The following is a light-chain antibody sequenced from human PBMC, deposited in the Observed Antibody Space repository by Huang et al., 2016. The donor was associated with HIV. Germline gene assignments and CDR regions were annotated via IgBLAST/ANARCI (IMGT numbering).Light chain of an antibody. CDR2: GAS. Sequence: VMTQSPATLSVSPGKRATLSCRASESILRNLAWYQQRPGQPPRLLIYGASVRLPGIPDRFRGSGSGTEFSLTISSLQSEDFAVYYCQQYNKWPPYTYGQGTKLEIK. J-gene: IGKJ2*01. CDR1: ESILRN. CDR3: QQYNKWPPYT. V-gene: IGKV3-15*01.